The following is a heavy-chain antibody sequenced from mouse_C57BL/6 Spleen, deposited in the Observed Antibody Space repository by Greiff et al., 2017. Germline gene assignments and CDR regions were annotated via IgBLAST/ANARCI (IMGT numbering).Heavy chain of an antibody. Sequence: QVQLQQPGTELVKPGASVKLSCKASGYTFTSYWMHWVKQRPGQGLEWIGNINPSNGGTNYNEKFKSKATLTVDNSSSTAYMQLSSLTSEDSAVYYCARYYYGSSHWYFDVWGTGTTVTVSS. J-gene: IGHJ1*03. CDR3: ARYYYGSSHWYFDV. D-gene: IGHD1-1*01. CDR2: INPSNGGT. V-gene: IGHV1-53*01. CDR1: GYTFTSYW.